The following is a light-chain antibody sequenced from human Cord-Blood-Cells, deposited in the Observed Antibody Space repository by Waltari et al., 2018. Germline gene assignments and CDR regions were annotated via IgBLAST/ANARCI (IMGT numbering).Light chain of an antibody. CDR3: QQYYSTPWT. CDR1: QRGLYSSNNKNY. J-gene: IGKJ1*01. Sequence: DIVMTQSPDSLAVSLGERATINCKSSQRGLYSSNNKNYLAWYQQKPGQPPKLLIYWASTRESGVPYRFSGSGSGTDFTLTVSSLQAEDVSVDDCQQYYSTPWTCGQGTKVEIK. V-gene: IGKV4-1*01. CDR2: WAS.